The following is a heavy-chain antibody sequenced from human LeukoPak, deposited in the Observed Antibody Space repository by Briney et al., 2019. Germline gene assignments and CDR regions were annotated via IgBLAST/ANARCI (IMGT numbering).Heavy chain of an antibody. CDR1: GFTFNSYA. CDR3: AKDRKIAGAGTVGDS. J-gene: IGHJ4*02. V-gene: IGHV3-23*01. CDR2: ISGSGGST. Sequence: GGSLRLSCATSGFTFNSYAMSWVRQAPGKGLEWVSAISGSGGSTFYADSVKGRFTISRDNSKNTLYLQMNSLRAEDTAIYYCAKDRKIAGAGTVGDSWGQGTLVTVSS. D-gene: IGHD6-19*01.